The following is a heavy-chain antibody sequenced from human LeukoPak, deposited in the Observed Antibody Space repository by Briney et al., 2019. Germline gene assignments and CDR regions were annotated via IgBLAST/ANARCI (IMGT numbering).Heavy chain of an antibody. V-gene: IGHV3-30*04. Sequence: GSLRLPCAASGFPFSSYAMHWVRQAPGKGLEWVAVISYDGSNKYYADSVKGRFTISRDNSKNTLYLQMNSLRAEDTAVYYCAREGIAVAPYAFDIWGQGTMVTVSS. CDR3: AREGIAVAPYAFDI. CDR1: GFPFSSYA. J-gene: IGHJ3*02. D-gene: IGHD6-19*01. CDR2: ISYDGSNK.